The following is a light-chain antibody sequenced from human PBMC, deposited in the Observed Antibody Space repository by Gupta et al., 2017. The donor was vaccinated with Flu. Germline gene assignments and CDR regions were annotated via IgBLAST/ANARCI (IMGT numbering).Light chain of an antibody. J-gene: IGKJ4*01. CDR1: QDIRNY. CDR2: DAP. Sequence: DIQLTQSPSSLSASVGDRVTITCQTSQDIRNYLNWYQQQPGKAPKLLIYDAPTLEPGVPSRFSGSGYAKDFTLTSSRRQSEDSANYYGQQDYSFVTFGRGTKVEIK. V-gene: IGKV1-33*01. CDR3: QQDYSFVT.